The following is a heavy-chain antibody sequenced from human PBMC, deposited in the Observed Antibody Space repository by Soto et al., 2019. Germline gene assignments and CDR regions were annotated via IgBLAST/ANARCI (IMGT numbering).Heavy chain of an antibody. CDR2: IWYDGTKK. Sequence: GSLRLSCAASGFSLRTYGMHWLRRAPGKGLEWVAFIWYDGTKKFYANSVKGRSTISKDNSNNILYLQMSGLRVEDTAVYYCARAVLTEVAGSVNWLDPWGQGTLVTVYS. CDR3: ARAVLTEVAGSVNWLDP. J-gene: IGHJ5*02. D-gene: IGHD5-12*01. CDR1: GFSLRTYG. V-gene: IGHV3-33*01.